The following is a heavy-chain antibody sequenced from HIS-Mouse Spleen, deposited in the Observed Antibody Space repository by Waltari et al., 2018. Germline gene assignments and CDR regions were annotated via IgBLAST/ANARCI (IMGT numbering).Heavy chain of an antibody. CDR2: IFYSGRT. CDR3: ARHNLNYWYFDL. CDR1: GGSISSSSYY. Sequence: QLQLQESGPGLVKPSETLSLTCTVSGGSISSSSYYWGWIRQPPGKGLGWFGSIFYSGRTYHNPSLKSRVTISVDTSNKHFSLKLRSVTAADTAVYYCARHNLNYWYFDLWGRGTLVTVSS. J-gene: IGHJ2*01. V-gene: IGHV4-39*01.